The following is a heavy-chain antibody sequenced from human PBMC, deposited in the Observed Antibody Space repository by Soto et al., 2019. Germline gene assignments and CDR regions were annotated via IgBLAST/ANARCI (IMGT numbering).Heavy chain of an antibody. D-gene: IGHD2-15*01. V-gene: IGHV1-2*02. J-gene: IGHJ6*02. CDR2: INPNSGVT. Sequence: ASVKVSCQASGYTFTGYYIHWVRQAAGHGLEWMGWINPNSGVTNYAQKFQGRVTFTRDTSNTTAYMDLSRLRSDDTAVYYCSRVNAKNHKTGGYYYGMDVWGQGTTVTVSS. CDR1: GYTFTGYY. CDR3: SRVNAKNHKTGGYYYGMDV.